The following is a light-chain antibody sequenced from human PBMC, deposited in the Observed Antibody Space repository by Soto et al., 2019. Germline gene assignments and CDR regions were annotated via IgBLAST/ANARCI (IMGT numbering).Light chain of an antibody. CDR3: QQYGSSRWT. V-gene: IGKV3-20*01. CDR2: GAS. Sequence: EIVFTQSPGTLSFSPGERASLSCSASQTVSTGYLAWYQQKPGQAPRLLIYGASSRATGIPDRFSGGGAGTDFTLSISRLEPEDFAVYYCQQYGSSRWTFGQGTKVDIK. J-gene: IGKJ1*01. CDR1: QTVSTGY.